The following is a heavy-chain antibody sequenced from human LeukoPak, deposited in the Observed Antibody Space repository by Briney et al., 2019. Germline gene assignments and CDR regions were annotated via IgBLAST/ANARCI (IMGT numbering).Heavy chain of an antibody. CDR1: GFTFSSYS. D-gene: IGHD3-22*01. V-gene: IGHV3-21*01. J-gene: IGHJ4*02. Sequence: PGGSLRLSCAASGFTFSSYSMNWVRQAPGKGLEWVSSISSSSSYIYYADSVKGRFTISRDNAKNSLYLQMNSLRAEDTAVYYCARGATMIVVVTPDYWGQGTLVTVSS. CDR3: ARGATMIVVVTPDY. CDR2: ISSSSSYI.